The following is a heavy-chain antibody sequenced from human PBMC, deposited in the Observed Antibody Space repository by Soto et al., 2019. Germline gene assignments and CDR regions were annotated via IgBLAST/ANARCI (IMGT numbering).Heavy chain of an antibody. Sequence: SETQSLTCPVSGGSISSYYWSWIRQPPGKGLEWIGYIYYSGSTNYNPSLKSRVTISVDTSKNQFSLKLSSVTAADTAVYYCARVAVGGGIAAAGTMDVWGQGTTVTVSS. D-gene: IGHD6-13*01. J-gene: IGHJ6*02. CDR3: ARVAVGGGIAAAGTMDV. CDR2: IYYSGST. CDR1: GGSISSYY. V-gene: IGHV4-59*01.